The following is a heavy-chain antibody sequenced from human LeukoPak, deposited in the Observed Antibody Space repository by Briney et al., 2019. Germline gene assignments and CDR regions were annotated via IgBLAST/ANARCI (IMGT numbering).Heavy chain of an antibody. CDR1: GGTFSSYA. J-gene: IGHJ4*02. D-gene: IGHD2-15*01. CDR2: IIPIVGTA. Sequence: SVKVSCKASGGTFSSYAISWVRQAPGQGLEGMGGIIPIVGTANYAQKFQGRVTITTDESTSTAYMELSSLRSEDTAVYYCAGYCSGGSCYDLYFDYWGQGTLVTVSS. V-gene: IGHV1-69*05. CDR3: AGYCSGGSCYDLYFDY.